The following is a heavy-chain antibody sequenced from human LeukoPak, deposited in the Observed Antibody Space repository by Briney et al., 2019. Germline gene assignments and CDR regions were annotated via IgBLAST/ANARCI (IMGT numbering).Heavy chain of an antibody. J-gene: IGHJ1*01. Sequence: SETLSLTCTVSGASVSGNSYYWGWIRQPPGKGLEWIGNIYYSGSTHYNPSLKSRVTMSVDTSKNQFSLKLSSVTAADTAVYYCAGGVRSGYYRAEYFQHWCQGTLVTVSS. D-gene: IGHD3-3*01. CDR2: IYYSGST. CDR1: GASVSGNSYY. V-gene: IGHV4-39*07. CDR3: AGGVRSGYYRAEYFQH.